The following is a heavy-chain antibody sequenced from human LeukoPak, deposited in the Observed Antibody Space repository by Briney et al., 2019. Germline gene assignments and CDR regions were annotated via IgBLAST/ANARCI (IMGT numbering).Heavy chain of an antibody. D-gene: IGHD3-10*01. J-gene: IGHJ4*02. CDR2: IYYSGST. CDR3: AIGSVFEGLHY. V-gene: IGHV4-59*01. Sequence: PSETLSLTCTVSGGSISSYYWSWIRQPPGKGLEWIGYIYYSGSTNYNPSLKSRVTMSVDTSKNQFSLKLNSVTAADTAVYYRAIGSVFEGLHYWGQGTLVTVSS. CDR1: GGSISSYY.